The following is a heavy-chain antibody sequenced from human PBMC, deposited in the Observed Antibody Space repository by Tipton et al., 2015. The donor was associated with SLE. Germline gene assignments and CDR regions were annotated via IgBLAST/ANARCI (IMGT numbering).Heavy chain of an antibody. CDR2: IYYSGTT. V-gene: IGHV4-39*07. CDR1: GGSISSSSYF. J-gene: IGHJ5*02. D-gene: IGHD1-14*01. CDR3: ARWGAQLGTGNWFDP. Sequence: TLSLTCTVSGGSISSSSYFWGWIRQPPGKGLEWIGSIYYSGTTYYNPSLKSRVTISVDTSKNQFSLKLSSVTAADTAVYYCARWGAQLGTGNWFDPWGQGTLVTVSS.